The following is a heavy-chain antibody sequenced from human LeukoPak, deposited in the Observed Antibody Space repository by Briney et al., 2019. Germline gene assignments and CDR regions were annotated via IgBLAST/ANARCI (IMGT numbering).Heavy chain of an antibody. CDR1: GFTFSSYS. J-gene: IGHJ6*02. Sequence: GGSLRLSCAASGFTFSSYSMNWVRQAPGKGLEWVSSISSSSSYIYYADSVKGRFTISRDNAKNSLYLQMNSLRAEDTAVYYCARGRSPRGYYYGMDVWGQGTTVTVS. CDR3: ARGRSPRGYYYGMDV. V-gene: IGHV3-21*01. D-gene: IGHD1-26*01. CDR2: ISSSSSYI.